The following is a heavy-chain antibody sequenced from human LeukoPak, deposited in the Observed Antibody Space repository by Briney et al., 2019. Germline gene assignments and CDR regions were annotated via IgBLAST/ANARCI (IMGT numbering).Heavy chain of an antibody. CDR2: INHSGST. CDR1: GGSFSGYY. V-gene: IGHV4-34*01. D-gene: IGHD3-22*01. CDR3: ARESEYYYDSSGYYYPFDY. Sequence: SETLSLTCAVYGGSFSGYYWSWIRQPPGKGLEWIGEINHSGSTNYNPSLKSRVTISVDTSKNQFSLKLSSVTAADTAVYYCARESEYYYDSSGYYYPFDYWGQGTLVTVSS. J-gene: IGHJ4*02.